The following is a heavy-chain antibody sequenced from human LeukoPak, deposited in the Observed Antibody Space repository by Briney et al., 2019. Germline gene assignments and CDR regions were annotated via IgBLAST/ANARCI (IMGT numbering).Heavy chain of an antibody. CDR2: IKGDGNT. V-gene: IGHV3-74*01. CDR3: ARAPSEIGGYYPEYFRH. D-gene: IGHD3-22*01. J-gene: IGHJ1*01. Sequence: GGSLRLSCAASGFTFSSYWMHWVRQAPGKGLVWVSRIKGDGNTNYADSVRGRFTISRDNAKNTVSLQMNSLRAEDTGVYYCARAPSEIGGYYPEYFRHWGQGTLVTVSS. CDR1: GFTFSSYW.